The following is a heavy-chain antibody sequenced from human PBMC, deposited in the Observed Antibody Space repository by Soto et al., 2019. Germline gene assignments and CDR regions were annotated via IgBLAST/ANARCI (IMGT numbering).Heavy chain of an antibody. V-gene: IGHV4-39*01. D-gene: IGHD6-19*01. J-gene: IGHJ6*02. Sequence: PSETLSLTCTVSGGSISSSSYYWGWIRQPPGKGLEWIGSIYYSGSTYYNPSLKSRVTISVDTSKNQFSLKLSSVTAADTAVYYCARLGWMSQWLVLGRYYYYDMDVWGQGTTITVSS. CDR3: ARLGWMSQWLVLGRYYYYDMDV. CDR1: GGSISSSSYY. CDR2: IYYSGST.